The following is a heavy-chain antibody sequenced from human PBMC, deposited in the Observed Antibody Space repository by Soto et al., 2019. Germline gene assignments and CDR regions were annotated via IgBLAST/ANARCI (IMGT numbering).Heavy chain of an antibody. Sequence: ASVKVSCKASGYTFTSYGISWVRQAPGQGLEWMGWISAYNGNTNYAQKLQGRVTMTTDTSTSTAYMELRSLRSDDTAVYYCATETMALDAFDIWGKGTMVTVSS. CDR3: ATETMALDAFDI. J-gene: IGHJ3*02. CDR2: ISAYNGNT. CDR1: GYTFTSYG. V-gene: IGHV1-18*01. D-gene: IGHD3-10*01.